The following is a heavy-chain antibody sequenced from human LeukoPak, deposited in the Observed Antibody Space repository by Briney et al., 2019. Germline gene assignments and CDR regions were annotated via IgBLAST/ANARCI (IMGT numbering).Heavy chain of an antibody. Sequence: ASVKVSCKASGGTFSSYAISWVRQAPGQGLEWMGRIIPILGIANYAQKFQGRVTMTRNTSISTAYMELSSLRSEDTAVYYCARGWRYSSGWYEAALNWFDPWGQGTLVTVSS. CDR1: GGTFSSYA. V-gene: IGHV1-69*04. CDR3: ARGWRYSSGWYEAALNWFDP. J-gene: IGHJ5*02. D-gene: IGHD6-19*01. CDR2: IIPILGIA.